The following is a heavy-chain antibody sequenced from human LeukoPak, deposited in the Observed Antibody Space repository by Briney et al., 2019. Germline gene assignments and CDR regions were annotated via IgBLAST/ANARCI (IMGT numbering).Heavy chain of an antibody. J-gene: IGHJ4*02. CDR2: INHSGST. Sequence: PSETLSLTCAVYGRSFSGYYWSWIRQPPGKGLEWIGEINHSGSTNYNPSLKSRVTISVDTSKNQFSLKLSSVTAADTAVYYCARAEGGYSGYDLSLFDYWGQGTLVTVSS. D-gene: IGHD5-12*01. CDR3: ARAEGGYSGYDLSLFDY. CDR1: GRSFSGYY. V-gene: IGHV4-34*01.